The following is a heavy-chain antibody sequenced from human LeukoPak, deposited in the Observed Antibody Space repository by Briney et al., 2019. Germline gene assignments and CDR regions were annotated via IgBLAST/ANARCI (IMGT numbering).Heavy chain of an antibody. CDR1: GYSISSGYY. D-gene: IGHD5-24*01. J-gene: IGHJ4*02. Sequence: PSETLSLTCTVSGYSISSGYYWGWIRQPPGKGLEWIGSIYHSGSTYYNPSLKSRVTISVDTSKNQFSLKLSSVTAADTAVYYCARDPGERWLQLVPFDYWGQGTLVTVSS. CDR2: IYHSGST. CDR3: ARDPGERWLQLVPFDY. V-gene: IGHV4-38-2*02.